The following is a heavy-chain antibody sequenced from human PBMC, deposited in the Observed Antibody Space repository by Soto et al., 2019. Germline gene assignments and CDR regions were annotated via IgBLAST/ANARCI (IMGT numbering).Heavy chain of an antibody. J-gene: IGHJ1*01. CDR1: GFTFSSYA. Sequence: PGGSLRLSCSASGFTFSSYAMHWVRQAPGKGLEYVSAISSNGGSTYYADSVKGRFTISRDNSKNTLYLQMSSLRAEDTAVYYCVKDDQVGATPNEYFQHWGQGTLVTVSS. D-gene: IGHD1-26*01. CDR2: ISSNGGST. V-gene: IGHV3-64D*06. CDR3: VKDDQVGATPNEYFQH.